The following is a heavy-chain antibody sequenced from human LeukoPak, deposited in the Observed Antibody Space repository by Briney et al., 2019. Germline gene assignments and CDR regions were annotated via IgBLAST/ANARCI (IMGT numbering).Heavy chain of an antibody. V-gene: IGHV3-9*01. CDR3: AKDMGNYVYFDY. D-gene: IGHD4-11*01. Sequence: PGRSLRLSCAASGFTFDDYAMHWVPQAPGKGLEWVSGISWNSGSIGYADSVKGRFTISRDNAKNSLYLQMNSLRAEDTALYYCAKDMGNYVYFDYWGQGTLVTVSS. CDR2: ISWNSGSI. CDR1: GFTFDDYA. J-gene: IGHJ4*02.